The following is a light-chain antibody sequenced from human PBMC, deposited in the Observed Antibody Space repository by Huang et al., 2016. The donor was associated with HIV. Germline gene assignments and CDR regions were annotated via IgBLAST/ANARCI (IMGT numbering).Light chain of an antibody. V-gene: IGKV3-11*01. J-gene: IGKJ2*01. CDR2: AAS. CDR3: QQRSSWFT. CDR1: QSVSSY. Sequence: EIVLTQSPATLSLSPGERATLSCRASQSVSSYLAWYQQKPGQAPSLLIYAASNRATGIPARFSGSGSGTDFTLTISSLEPEDFAVYYCQQRSSWFTFGQGTKLEIK.